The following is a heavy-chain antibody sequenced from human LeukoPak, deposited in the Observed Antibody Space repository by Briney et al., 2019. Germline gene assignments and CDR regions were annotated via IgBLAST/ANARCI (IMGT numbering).Heavy chain of an antibody. V-gene: IGHV4-4*02. J-gene: IGHJ4*02. CDR1: GGSISSNDW. CDR3: ARSLLVATESGY. CDR2: IYHSGST. Sequence: SETLSLTCALSGGSISSNDWWSWVRQPPGKGLEWIGEIYHSGSTNYNPSLKSRVTISVDKSKNQFSLKLSSVTAADTAVYYCARSLLVATESGYWGQGTLVTVSS. D-gene: IGHD5-12*01.